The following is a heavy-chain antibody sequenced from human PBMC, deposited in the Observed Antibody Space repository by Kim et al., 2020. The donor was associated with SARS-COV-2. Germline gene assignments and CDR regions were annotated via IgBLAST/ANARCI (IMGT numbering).Heavy chain of an antibody. CDR3: TTYMVRGRYITSTFGN. D-gene: IGHD3-10*01. Sequence: GGSLRLSCAASGFTFSNAWMSWVRQAPGKGLEWVGRIKSKTDGETTDYAAPVKGRFTISRDDSKNTLYLQMNSLKIEDTAVYYCTTYMVRGRYITSTFGNWGQGTLVTVSS. V-gene: IGHV3-15*01. CDR2: IKSKTDGETT. J-gene: IGHJ4*02. CDR1: GFTFSNAW.